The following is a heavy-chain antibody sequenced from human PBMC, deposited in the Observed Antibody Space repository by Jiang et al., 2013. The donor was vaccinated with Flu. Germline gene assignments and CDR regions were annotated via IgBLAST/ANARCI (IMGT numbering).Heavy chain of an antibody. V-gene: IGHV3-33*03. D-gene: IGHD2-15*01. Sequence: VQLVESGGGVVQPGSSLRLSCVASGFDFNYYAMYWVRQAPGKGLEWLSSIWHDGSNKYYADSVKGRFTLSRDNSKNTLFLQMNTLRPEDTAVYYCATLRGSSFDTYLMDSWGQGTLVTVSS. J-gene: IGHJ5*01. CDR2: IWHDGSNK. CDR1: GFDFNYYA. CDR3: ATLRGSSFDTYLMDS.